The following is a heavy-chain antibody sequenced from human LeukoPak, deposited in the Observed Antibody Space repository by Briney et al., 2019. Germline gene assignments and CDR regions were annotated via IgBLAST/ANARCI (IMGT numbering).Heavy chain of an antibody. CDR2: IYSGGST. Sequence: GGSLRLSCAASGFTVSSDYMSCVRQAPGKGLEWVAVIYSGGSTYYADTVRDRLTISRDKSKNTLYLQMNSLRAEDTAVYFCARGAAGYSSGWYSGAFDIWGQGTMVTVSS. D-gene: IGHD6-19*01. CDR3: ARGAAGYSSGWYSGAFDI. J-gene: IGHJ3*02. V-gene: IGHV3-66*01. CDR1: GFTVSSDY.